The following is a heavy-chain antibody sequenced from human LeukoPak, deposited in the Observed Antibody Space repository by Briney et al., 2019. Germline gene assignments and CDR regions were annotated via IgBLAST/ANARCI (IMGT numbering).Heavy chain of an antibody. V-gene: IGHV3-23*01. CDR2: ISSSGHST. J-gene: IGHJ4*02. CDR3: ANDFDY. Sequence: GGSLTLSCAASGFTLSSYAMRWVRQPPGKGLEWVSAISSSGHSTYYTDSVKGRFTISRDNSRNTLYLQMNSLRDEDTAVYYCANDFDYWGQGTLVTVSS. CDR1: GFTLSSYA.